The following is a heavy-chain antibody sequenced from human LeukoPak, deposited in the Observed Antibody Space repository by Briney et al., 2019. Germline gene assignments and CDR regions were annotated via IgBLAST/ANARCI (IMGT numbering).Heavy chain of an antibody. CDR3: PKDNGDYGDYGMWPSPGTNYFDY. D-gene: IGHD4-17*01. J-gene: IGHJ4*02. V-gene: IGHV3-9*01. Sequence: PGGPLSFSCAASGITFDYYAMHWVRQAPGKGLEWVSGNSWNSGSVGYADSVKGRFTISRDNAKNSLYLQMNSLRAEDTALYYCPKDNGDYGDYGMWPSPGTNYFDYWGQGTLVTVSS. CDR1: GITFDYYA. CDR2: NSWNSGSV.